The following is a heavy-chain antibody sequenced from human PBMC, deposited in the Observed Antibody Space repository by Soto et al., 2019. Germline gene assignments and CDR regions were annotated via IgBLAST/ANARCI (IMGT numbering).Heavy chain of an antibody. V-gene: IGHV4-31*03. J-gene: IGHJ6*02. CDR3: ARDRLMATAGTARHYFGLDV. Sequence: SETLSLTCTVSGGSIRSGGYYWSWVRQNPXKGLEWIGNIYYSGNTYYNPSLKSRLTISVDTSKNQFSLNLSSVTAADTAVYYCARDRLMATAGTARHYFGLDVWGQGTTVTVSS. CDR2: IYYSGNT. D-gene: IGHD5-18*01. CDR1: GGSIRSGGYY.